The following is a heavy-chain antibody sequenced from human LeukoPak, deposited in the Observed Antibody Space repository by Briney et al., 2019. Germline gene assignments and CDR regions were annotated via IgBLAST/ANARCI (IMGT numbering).Heavy chain of an antibody. Sequence: GESLKISCKGFRYSFTTYWIGWVRQMPGKGLEWMGIIYPGDSDTRYSPSLQGQVTISVDKSISTAYLQWSSLTASDTAMYYCARPHYYDNIGYYSDYWGQGTLVTVSS. D-gene: IGHD3-22*01. CDR1: RYSFTTYW. CDR3: ARPHYYDNIGYYSDY. V-gene: IGHV5-51*01. J-gene: IGHJ4*02. CDR2: IYPGDSDT.